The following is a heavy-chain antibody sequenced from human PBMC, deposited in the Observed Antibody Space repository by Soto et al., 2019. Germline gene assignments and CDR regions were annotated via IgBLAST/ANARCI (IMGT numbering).Heavy chain of an antibody. CDR1: GYTFSNFG. Sequence: ASVKVSCKAPGYTFSNFGLSWVRQAPGQGLEWMGWIGPYNGNTDHAQKFQDRVTMTTDTSTNTAYMELRGLTSDDTAVYYCARCYCSVGSCYTCWHFDLWGRGTLVTVSS. CDR3: ARCYCSVGSCYTCWHFDL. CDR2: IGPYNGNT. V-gene: IGHV1-18*01. J-gene: IGHJ2*01. D-gene: IGHD2-15*01.